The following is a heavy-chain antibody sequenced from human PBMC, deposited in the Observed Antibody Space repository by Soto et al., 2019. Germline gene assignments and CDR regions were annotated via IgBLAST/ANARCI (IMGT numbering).Heavy chain of an antibody. V-gene: IGHV1-2*02. D-gene: IGHD2-15*01. CDR2: INPKSGGT. J-gene: IGHJ4*02. CDR3: ARQYCRHGTCYFDY. CDR1: GYTFTDYY. Sequence: GASVKVSCKTSGYTFTDYYIHCVRQAPGQGLEWMGWINPKSGGTDYAQNFQGRVTMTRDTSISTAYTELSRLRSDDTAVYYCARQYCRHGTCYFDYWGQGTLVTVSS.